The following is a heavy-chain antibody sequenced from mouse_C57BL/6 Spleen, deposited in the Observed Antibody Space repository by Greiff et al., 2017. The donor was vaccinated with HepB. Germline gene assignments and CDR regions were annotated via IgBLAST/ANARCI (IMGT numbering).Heavy chain of an antibody. D-gene: IGHD2-3*01. CDR3: ARMVLYDGYPGCAMDY. Sequence: VQLKQSGPELVKPGASVKISCKASGYSFTDYNMNWVKQSNGKSLEWIGVINPNYGTTSYNQKFKGKATLTVDQSSSTAYMQLNSLTSEDSAVYYCARMVLYDGYPGCAMDYWGQGTSVTVSS. J-gene: IGHJ4*01. CDR1: GYSFTDYN. V-gene: IGHV1-39*01. CDR2: INPNYGTT.